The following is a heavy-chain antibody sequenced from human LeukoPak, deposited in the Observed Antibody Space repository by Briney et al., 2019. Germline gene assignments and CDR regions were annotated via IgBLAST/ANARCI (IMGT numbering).Heavy chain of an antibody. D-gene: IGHD1-26*01. CDR2: IIPIFGTA. Sequence: SVKVSCKASGGTFSSYAISWVRQAPGQGLEWMGGIIPIFGTANYAQKFQGRVTITADESTSTAYMELSSLRSEDTAVYYCASSPLVGATEYYFDYWGQGTLVTVSS. CDR3: ASSPLVGATEYYFDY. J-gene: IGHJ4*02. V-gene: IGHV1-69*13. CDR1: GGTFSSYA.